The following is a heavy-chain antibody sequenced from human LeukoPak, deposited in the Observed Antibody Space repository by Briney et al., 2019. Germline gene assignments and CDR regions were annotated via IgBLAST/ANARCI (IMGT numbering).Heavy chain of an antibody. J-gene: IGHJ3*02. D-gene: IGHD6-13*01. Sequence: SETLSLTCSVSGGSIINHNWSWIRQPPGKGLEWIGYIYSSGSTNYNPSLKSRVTISVDRSKNQFSLKLSSVTAADTAVYYCAREDDTIADNTFDIWGQGTVVTVSS. V-gene: IGHV4-59*11. CDR1: GGSIINHN. CDR2: IYSSGST. CDR3: AREDDTIADNTFDI.